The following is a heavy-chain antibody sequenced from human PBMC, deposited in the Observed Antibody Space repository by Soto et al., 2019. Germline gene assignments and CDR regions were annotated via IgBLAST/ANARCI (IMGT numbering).Heavy chain of an antibody. CDR2: IYWNNDE. CDR3: AHTPLYCSGRSCAWDAFDI. J-gene: IGHJ3*02. CDR1: GFSLNTSGVG. D-gene: IGHD2-15*01. Sequence: QITLKESGPTLVKPTQTLTLTCTFSGFSLNTSGVGVGWIRQPPGKALDWLALIYWNNDERYRPSLKSRLTITNDTSKNQVVVTRTNMDPVDTATYYCAHTPLYCSGRSCAWDAFDIWGQGTMVTVSS. V-gene: IGHV2-5*01.